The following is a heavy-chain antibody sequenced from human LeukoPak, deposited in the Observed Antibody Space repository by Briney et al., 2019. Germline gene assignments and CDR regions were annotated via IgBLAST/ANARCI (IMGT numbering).Heavy chain of an antibody. D-gene: IGHD2/OR15-2a*01. V-gene: IGHV3-23*01. CDR1: GFTFSSYA. Sequence: GGSLRLSCAASGFTFSSYAMSWVRQAPGKGLEWVSAISGSGGSTYYADSAKGRFTISRDNSKNTLYLQMNSLRAEDTAVYYCANFLGNYYYYGMDVWGQGTTVTVSS. J-gene: IGHJ6*02. CDR2: ISGSGGST. CDR3: ANFLGNYYYYGMDV.